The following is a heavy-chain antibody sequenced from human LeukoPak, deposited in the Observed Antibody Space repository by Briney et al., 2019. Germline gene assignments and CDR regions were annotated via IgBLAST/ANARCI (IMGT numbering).Heavy chain of an antibody. Sequence: ASVKVSSKASGYTFTSYYMHWVRQAPGKGLEGMGIINPSGGSTSYAQKFQGRVTMTRDMSTSTVYMELSSLRSEDTAVYYCARDCSGGSCMDDYWGQGTLVTVSS. CDR1: GYTFTSYY. CDR3: ARDCSGGSCMDDY. J-gene: IGHJ4*02. V-gene: IGHV1-46*01. D-gene: IGHD2-15*01. CDR2: INPSGGST.